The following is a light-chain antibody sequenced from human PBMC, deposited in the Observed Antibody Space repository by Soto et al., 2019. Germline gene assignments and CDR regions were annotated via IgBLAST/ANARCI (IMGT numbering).Light chain of an antibody. CDR2: DAS. CDR1: QSVSSY. J-gene: IGKJ2*01. V-gene: IGKV3-11*01. Sequence: EIVLTQSPATLSLSPGERATLSCRASQSVSSYLAWYQQKPGQAPRLLIYDASNRATGIPARFSGSGSGTDFPLPISGLEPEDFAVYYCQQRSTWPRTFGQGTKLEI. CDR3: QQRSTWPRT.